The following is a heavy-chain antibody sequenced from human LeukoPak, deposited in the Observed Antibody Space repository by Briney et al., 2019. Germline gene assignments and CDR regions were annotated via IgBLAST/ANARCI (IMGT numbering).Heavy chain of an antibody. V-gene: IGHV4-34*01. D-gene: IGHD1-26*01. J-gene: IGHJ5*02. CDR2: INHSGST. Sequence: PSETLSLTCAVHGGSFSGYYWSWIRQPPGKGLEWIGEINHSGSTNYNPSLKSRVTISVDTSKNQSSLKLSSVTAADTAVYYCARQCAGAWFDPWGQGTLVTVSS. CDR1: GGSFSGYY. CDR3: ARQCAGAWFDP.